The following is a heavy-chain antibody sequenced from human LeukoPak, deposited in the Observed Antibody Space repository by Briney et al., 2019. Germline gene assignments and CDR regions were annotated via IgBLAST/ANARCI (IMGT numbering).Heavy chain of an antibody. D-gene: IGHD3-22*01. CDR2: IYSGGST. J-gene: IGHJ6*03. CDR3: ARGKNTYYYDSSASGGYMDV. CDR1: EFFDGSYY. Sequence: GGSLRLSCAASEFFDGSYYMTWVRQAPGKGLEGVSLIYSGGSTYYVDSVKGRFTVYRDNSKTTLYLQMNSMRAEDTAVYYCARGKNTYYYDSSASGGYMDVWGKGATVTVSS. V-gene: IGHV3-66*01.